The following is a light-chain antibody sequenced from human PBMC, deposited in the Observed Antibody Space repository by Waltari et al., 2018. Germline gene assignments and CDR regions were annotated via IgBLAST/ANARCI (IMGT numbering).Light chain of an antibody. V-gene: IGKV4-1*01. Sequence: DIVMTQSPESLAVSLGERATINCKSSESVLYSRNNKDHLAWYQQKPGQRPKLLIYWASTRESGVPYRFSGSGSETDFTLTISSLQAEDVAVYYCQQYYNTPLTFGGGTKVEIK. CDR1: ESVLYSRNNKDH. CDR2: WAS. J-gene: IGKJ4*01. CDR3: QQYYNTPLT.